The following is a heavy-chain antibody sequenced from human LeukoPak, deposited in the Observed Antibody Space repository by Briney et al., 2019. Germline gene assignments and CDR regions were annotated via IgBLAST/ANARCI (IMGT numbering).Heavy chain of an antibody. D-gene: IGHD3-22*01. Sequence: SETLSLTCTVSGGSISSGDYYWRWIRQPPGKGLEWIGYIYYSGSTYYNPSLKSRVTISVDTSKNKLSLKLSSVTAADTAVYYCARARFYYDSSGYLYYFDYWGQGTLVTVSS. CDR1: GGSISSGDYY. V-gene: IGHV4-30-4*01. CDR2: IYYSGST. CDR3: ARARFYYDSSGYLYYFDY. J-gene: IGHJ4*02.